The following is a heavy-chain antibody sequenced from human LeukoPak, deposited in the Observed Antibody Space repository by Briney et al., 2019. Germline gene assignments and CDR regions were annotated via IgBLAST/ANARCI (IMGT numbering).Heavy chain of an antibody. CDR3: ARVLSGSNLDY. CDR2: IFHSGGT. CDR1: GGSLISNNW. J-gene: IGHJ4*02. D-gene: IGHD3-22*01. Sequence: SETLSLTCAVSGGSLISNNWWSWVRQPPKKGLEWIGEIFHSGGTNYSPSLKSRVTISVDKPKNQFSLKLSSVTAADTAVYYCARVLSGSNLDYWGQGTLVTVSS. V-gene: IGHV4-4*02.